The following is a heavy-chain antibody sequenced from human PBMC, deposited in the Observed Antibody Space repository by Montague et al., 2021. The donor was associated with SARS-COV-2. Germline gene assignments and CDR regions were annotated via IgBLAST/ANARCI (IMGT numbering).Heavy chain of an antibody. CDR3: ARREYSYGWGD. Sequence: SETLSLTCTVTGGPISGSSDYWGWIRQSPGKGLEWIASVGYSGNTYYXXSLKSRLTISVDTSKNQFSLKLNSVTAADTALYYCARREYSYGWGDWGQGTLVTVSS. V-gene: IGHV4-39*01. CDR1: GGPISGSSDY. J-gene: IGHJ4*02. CDR2: VGYSGNT. D-gene: IGHD5-18*01.